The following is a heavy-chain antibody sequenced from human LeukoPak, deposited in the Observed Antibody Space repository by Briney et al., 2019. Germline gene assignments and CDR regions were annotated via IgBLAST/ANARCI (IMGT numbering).Heavy chain of an antibody. J-gene: IGHJ4*02. V-gene: IGHV4-38-2*01. D-gene: IGHD2-2*02. Sequence: PSETLSLTCAVSGFSLSSGYYWGWIRQPPGKGLEWIGSIYHSGSTYYNPSLKSRVTISVDTSKNQFSLKLSSVTAADTAVYYCARLLGYCSSTSCYTSPVDYWGQGTLVTVSS. CDR2: IYHSGST. CDR3: ARLLGYCSSTSCYTSPVDY. CDR1: GFSLSSGYY.